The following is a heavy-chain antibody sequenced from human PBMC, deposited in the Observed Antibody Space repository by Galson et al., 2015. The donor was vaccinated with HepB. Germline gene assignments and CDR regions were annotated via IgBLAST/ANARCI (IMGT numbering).Heavy chain of an antibody. Sequence: SVKVSCKASGYTFTGYYMQWVRQAPGQGPEWMGRINPNSGGTDYAQKFQGRVTMTRDTSISTAYMELSRLRSDDTAVYYCTRTRFLTPPYFDYWGQGTLVTVSS. CDR3: TRTRFLTPPYFDY. V-gene: IGHV1-2*06. CDR2: INPNSGGT. CDR1: GYTFTGYY. D-gene: IGHD2-15*01. J-gene: IGHJ4*02.